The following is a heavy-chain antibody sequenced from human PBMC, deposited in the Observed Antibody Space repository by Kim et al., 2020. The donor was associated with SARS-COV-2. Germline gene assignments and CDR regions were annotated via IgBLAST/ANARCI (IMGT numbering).Heavy chain of an antibody. CDR1: GYSFTRNW. V-gene: IGHV5-51*01. CDR2: IYPRDSDT. CDR3: ARLTGTTWYGLDV. Sequence: GESLKISCKASGYSFTRNWIGWVRQTPGKGLEWMGIIYPRDSDTRYSPSFQGQVTISADKSINTAYLQWSSLKASDTAMYYCARLTGTTWYGLDVWGQGTTVTVSS. J-gene: IGHJ6*02. D-gene: IGHD1-1*01.